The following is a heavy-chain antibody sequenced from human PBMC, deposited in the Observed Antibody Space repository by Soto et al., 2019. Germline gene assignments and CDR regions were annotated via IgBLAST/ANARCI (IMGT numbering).Heavy chain of an antibody. V-gene: IGHV3-30-3*01. D-gene: IGHD4-17*01. CDR1: GLTFNNYA. J-gene: IGHJ3*02. Sequence: QVQLVESGGGVVQPGRSLRLSCAASGLTFNNYAMHWVRQAPGKGREWVAVISYDGSKKYYADSVKGRFTISRDNSKNTLYLQMNSLGAEDTAVYYCARDVNYGDYFSYAFDMWGQGTMVTVSS. CDR3: ARDVNYGDYFSYAFDM. CDR2: ISYDGSKK.